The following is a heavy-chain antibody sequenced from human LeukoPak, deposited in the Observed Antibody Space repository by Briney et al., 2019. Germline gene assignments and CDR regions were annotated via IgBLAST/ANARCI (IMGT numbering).Heavy chain of an antibody. CDR1: GFSLSSGAEG. Sequence: ESGPTLVKPTQTLTLTCTFSGFSLSSGAEGVGWVRQPPGKALEWLSLIYWDDDTRYNPSLNNRLSITKGTSKNQVVLTLANLDPMDTATYYCAHRLLSSAGAYDFWGPGTMVTVSS. D-gene: IGHD2-8*02. CDR2: IYWDDDT. J-gene: IGHJ3*01. V-gene: IGHV2-5*02. CDR3: AHRLLSSAGAYDF.